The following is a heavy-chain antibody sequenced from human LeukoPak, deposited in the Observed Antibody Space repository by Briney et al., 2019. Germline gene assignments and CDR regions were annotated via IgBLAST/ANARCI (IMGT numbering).Heavy chain of an antibody. CDR3: AKVAVVTKAIPDY. CDR1: GFTFSNYA. CDR2: ISESGGNT. D-gene: IGHD4-23*01. J-gene: IGHJ4*02. Sequence: GGSLRLSCAASGFTFSNYAMNWVRQAPGKGLEWVSTISESGGNTWYPDSVKGRFTISRDNSKNTLYLQMNSLRAEDTAVYYCAKVAVVTKAIPDYWGQGTLVTVPS. V-gene: IGHV3-23*01.